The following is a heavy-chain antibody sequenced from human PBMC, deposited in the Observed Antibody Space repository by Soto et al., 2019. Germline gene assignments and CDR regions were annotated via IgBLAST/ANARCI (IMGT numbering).Heavy chain of an antibody. Sequence: GESLKISCKGSGYSFTSYWIGWVRQMPGKGLELMGIIYSGDSDTRYSPSFQGQVTISADKSISNAYPQWSRLKASGTALYYCARQPSHELACDYWGQGTLVTVSS. CDR1: GYSFTSYW. CDR3: ARQPSHELACDY. CDR2: IYSGDSDT. J-gene: IGHJ4*02. V-gene: IGHV5-51*01.